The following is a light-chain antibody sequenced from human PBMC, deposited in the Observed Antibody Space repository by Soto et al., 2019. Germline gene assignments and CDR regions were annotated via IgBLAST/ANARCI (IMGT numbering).Light chain of an antibody. V-gene: IGKV3-20*01. CDR3: QQYTGPPTT. CDR2: GAS. CDR1: QSVTYN. J-gene: IGKJ5*01. Sequence: EIVLTQSPATLSLSPGERVTLSCRATQSVTYNLAWYQQKGGQAPRLLIYGASTRAAGIPDRFSGSGSGTDFTLTITRLEPEDSAVYFCQQYTGPPTTFGQGTRLEIK.